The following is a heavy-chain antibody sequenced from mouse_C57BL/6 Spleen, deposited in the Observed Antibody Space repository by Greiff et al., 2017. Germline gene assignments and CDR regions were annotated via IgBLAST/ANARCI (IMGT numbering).Heavy chain of an antibody. CDR3: ARHSTFTTVVACPFDY. D-gene: IGHD1-1*01. Sequence: EVQVVESGGDLVKPGGSLKLSCAASGFTFSSYGMSWVRQTPDKRLGWVATISSGGSYNYYPDSVKGRFTISRDNAKNTLYLQMSSLKSEDTAMYYCARHSTFTTVVACPFDYWGQGTTLTVSS. CDR2: ISSGGSYN. V-gene: IGHV5-6*01. CDR1: GFTFSSYG. J-gene: IGHJ2*01.